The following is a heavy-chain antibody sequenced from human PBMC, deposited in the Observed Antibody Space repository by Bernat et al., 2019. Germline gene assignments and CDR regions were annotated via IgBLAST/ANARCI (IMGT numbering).Heavy chain of an antibody. J-gene: IGHJ4*02. D-gene: IGHD2-15*01. V-gene: IGHV3-48*02. CDR1: GFTFNIYS. Sequence: DVQLVESGGGLVQPGGSLRLSCAASGFTFNIYSMNWVRQAPGKGLEWVSYISSTSSTIYYADSVKGRFTISRDNARNSLYLQMNSLRDEDTAVYYCARELRGGDDYRGQGTLVTVSS. CDR2: ISSTSSTI. CDR3: ARELRGGDDY.